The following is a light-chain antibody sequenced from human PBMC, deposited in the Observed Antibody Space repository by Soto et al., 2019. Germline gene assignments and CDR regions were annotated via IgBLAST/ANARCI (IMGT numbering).Light chain of an antibody. V-gene: IGKV3-11*01. CDR3: QQRSNWPPEVT. CDR2: DAS. CDR1: QSVRSS. Sequence: EIVLTQSPDTLSLSPGERATLSCRASQSVRSSLAWYQQKPGQAPRLLIYDASNRATGIPARFSGSGSGTDLPLTISSLEPEDFAVYYCQQRSNWPPEVTFGPGTKVDIK. J-gene: IGKJ3*01.